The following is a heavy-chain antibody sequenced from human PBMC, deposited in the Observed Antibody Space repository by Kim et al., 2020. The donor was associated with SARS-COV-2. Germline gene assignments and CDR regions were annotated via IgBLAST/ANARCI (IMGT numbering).Heavy chain of an antibody. CDR3: ARDQIQGPQAWDILTGYYSVGYYYYGMDV. V-gene: IGHV3-7*03. D-gene: IGHD3-9*01. CDR1: GFTFSNYW. J-gene: IGHJ6*02. CDR2: IKQDGSEK. Sequence: GGSLRLSCAASGFTFSNYWMSWVRQAPGKGLEWVANIKQDGSEKYYVDSVKGRFTISRDNAKNSLYLQMNSLRAEDTAVYYCARDQIQGPQAWDILTGYYSVGYYYYGMDVWGQGTTVTVSS.